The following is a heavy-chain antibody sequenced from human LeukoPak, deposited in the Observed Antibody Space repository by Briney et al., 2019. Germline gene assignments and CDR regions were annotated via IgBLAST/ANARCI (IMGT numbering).Heavy chain of an antibody. V-gene: IGHV4-39*07. J-gene: IGHJ4*02. Sequence: SETLSLTCTVSGGSISSSSYYWGWIRQPPGKGLEWIGSIYYSGSTYYNPSLKSRVTISVDTSKNQFSLKLSSVTAADTAVYYCARDRLPGSIDYWGQGTLVTVSS. CDR3: ARDRLPGSIDY. D-gene: IGHD3-10*01. CDR1: GGSISSSSYY. CDR2: IYYSGST.